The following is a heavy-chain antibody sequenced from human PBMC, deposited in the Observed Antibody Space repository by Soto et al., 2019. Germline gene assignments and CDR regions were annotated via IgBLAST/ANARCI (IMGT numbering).Heavy chain of an antibody. V-gene: IGHV4-59*01. J-gene: IGHJ3*02. D-gene: IGHD3-10*01. CDR3: ARPHGGPYAFDI. Sequence: QVQLQESGPGLVKPSETLSLTCAFSGGSISSYYWSWIRQPPGKGLEWIGYIYGSGNTNYNPSLNGPVSISIDTSQNQLSLKLTAVTAADTAVYYCARPHGGPYAFDIWGRGTMVTVSS. CDR1: GGSISSYY. CDR2: IYGSGNT.